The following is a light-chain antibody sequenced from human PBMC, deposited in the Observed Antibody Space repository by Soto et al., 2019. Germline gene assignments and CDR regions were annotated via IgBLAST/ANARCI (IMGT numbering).Light chain of an antibody. V-gene: IGKV3-20*01. J-gene: IGKJ2*01. Sequence: EIVLTQSPGTLSLSPGDRATFSCRTSQTVNTELLAWYQQRPGLAPRLLIHGTSNRATGIPDRFSGSGSGTDFTLTISALEPEDFAVYYCQRYGSSPLYAFGQGTKLEI. CDR1: QTVNTEL. CDR2: GTS. CDR3: QRYGSSPLYA.